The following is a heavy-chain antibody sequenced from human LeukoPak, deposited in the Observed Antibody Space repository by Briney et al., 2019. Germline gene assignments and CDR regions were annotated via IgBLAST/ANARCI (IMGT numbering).Heavy chain of an antibody. V-gene: IGHV3-11*01. D-gene: IGHD2-21*01. Sequence: GGSLRLSCAAPGFTFSDYYMTWIRQAPGKGLEWVSYITSSGSAIYYADSVKGRFTISRDNAKNSLYLQMNSLRAEDTAVYYCARAESISPDAFDIWGQGTMVTVSS. CDR2: ITSSGSAI. CDR3: ARAESISPDAFDI. J-gene: IGHJ3*02. CDR1: GFTFSDYY.